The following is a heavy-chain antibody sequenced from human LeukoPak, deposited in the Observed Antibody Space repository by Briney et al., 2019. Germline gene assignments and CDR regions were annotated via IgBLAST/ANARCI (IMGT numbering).Heavy chain of an antibody. D-gene: IGHD1-1*01. CDR2: INHDGSEK. V-gene: IGHV3-7*01. CDR3: ARDGAYNWHEFDY. Sequence: GGSLILSCAASGFTFSNYWMRWVRQAPGKVLEWVAHINHDGSEKYYVDSVSGRFTISRDNSKNTGYLQMNSLRAEDTAVYYCARDGAYNWHEFDYWGQGTLVTVSS. J-gene: IGHJ4*02. CDR1: GFTFSNYW.